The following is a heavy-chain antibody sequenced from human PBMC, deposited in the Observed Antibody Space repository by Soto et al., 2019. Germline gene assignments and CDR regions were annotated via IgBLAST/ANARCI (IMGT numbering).Heavy chain of an antibody. J-gene: IGHJ4*02. CDR2: ISPHRDDT. CDR1: GYTFSSIG. D-gene: IGHD3-10*01. CDR3: AIDLDGSGTYYTNY. Sequence: DSVKVSCKTSGYTFSSIGISWVRQAPGQGLEWMGWISPHRDDTYYAQRLQGRVTMTTDTSTSTAYMELRSLRSDDTAVYFCAIDLDGSGTYYTNYWGQGTLDTVSS. V-gene: IGHV1-18*01.